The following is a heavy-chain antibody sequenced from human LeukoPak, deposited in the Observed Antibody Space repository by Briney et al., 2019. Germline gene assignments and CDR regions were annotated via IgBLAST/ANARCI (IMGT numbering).Heavy chain of an antibody. V-gene: IGHV4-34*01. D-gene: IGHD6-19*01. Sequence: TSETLSLTCAVYGGSFSGYYWSWIRQPPGKGLEWIGEINHSGSTNYNPSLKSRVTISVDTSKNQFSLKLSSVTAADTAVYYCARFRGKYSSGWLDYWGQGTRDTVSS. CDR3: ARFRGKYSSGWLDY. CDR1: GGSFSGYY. CDR2: INHSGST. J-gene: IGHJ4*02.